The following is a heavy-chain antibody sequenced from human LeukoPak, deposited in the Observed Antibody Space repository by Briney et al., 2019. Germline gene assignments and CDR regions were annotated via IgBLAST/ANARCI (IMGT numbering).Heavy chain of an antibody. D-gene: IGHD6-19*01. CDR1: GFTFSSYA. CDR2: ISGSADST. J-gene: IGHJ4*02. CDR3: AKDQNRDSSGWIFDY. Sequence: PGGSLRLSCAAPGFTFSSYAMSWVRQAPGKGLEWVSAISGSADSTYYADSVKGRFTISRDNSKNTLYLQMNSLRAEDTAVYSCAKDQNRDSSGWIFDYWGQGTLVTVSS. V-gene: IGHV3-23*01.